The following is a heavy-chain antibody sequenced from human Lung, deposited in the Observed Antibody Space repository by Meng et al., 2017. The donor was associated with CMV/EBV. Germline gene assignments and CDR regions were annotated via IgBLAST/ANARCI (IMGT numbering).Heavy chain of an antibody. J-gene: IGHJ4*02. CDR2: LYDSGST. CDR3: ARDLEY. D-gene: IGHD1-1*01. V-gene: IGHV4-39*07. Sequence: GPGLVTPSETLSLPCSVSGGSISSSTYYWAWIRQPPGKGLEWIGSLYDSGSTYYHPSLKSRVTISVDTSKTYFSLKLRSVTAADTAVYYCARDLEYWGQGTLVTVSS. CDR1: GGSISSSTYY.